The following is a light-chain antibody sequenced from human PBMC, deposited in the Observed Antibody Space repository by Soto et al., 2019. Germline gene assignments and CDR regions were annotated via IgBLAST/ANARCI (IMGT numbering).Light chain of an antibody. CDR3: LQHNSYLWT. V-gene: IGKV1-17*01. CDR2: DAS. Sequence: DFQMTQSPSTLPASVEDRVIITCRASQRISTYLNWYQQKPGKAPKFLIYDASNLQSGVPSRFSGSGSGTEFTLTISSLQPEDFATYYCLQHNSYLWTFGQGTKVDIK. CDR1: QRISTY. J-gene: IGKJ1*01.